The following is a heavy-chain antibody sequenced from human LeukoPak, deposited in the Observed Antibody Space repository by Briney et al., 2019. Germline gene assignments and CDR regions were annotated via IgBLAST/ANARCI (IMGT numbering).Heavy chain of an antibody. J-gene: IGHJ4*02. D-gene: IGHD3-3*01. CDR3: ARQGIGGYYDFWSFDY. CDR1: GYSISSGYY. Sequence: SETLSLTCAVTGYSISSGYYWGWLRQPPGMGLDSPGSIYHSGSTYYNPSLKSRVTISVDTSKNQFSLKLSSVTAADTAVYYCARQGIGGYYDFWSFDYWGQGTLVTVSS. V-gene: IGHV4-38-2*01. CDR2: IYHSGST.